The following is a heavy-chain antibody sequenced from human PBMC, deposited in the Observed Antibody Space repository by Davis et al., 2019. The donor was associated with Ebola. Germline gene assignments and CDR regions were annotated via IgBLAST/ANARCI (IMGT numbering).Heavy chain of an antibody. D-gene: IGHD6-13*01. J-gene: IGHJ6*02. CDR1: GFIFSTYE. CDR3: ARKGPQRQQLLSNGGMDV. V-gene: IGHV3-30-3*01. Sequence: GGSLRLSCAASGFIFSTYEIHWVRQAPGKGLEWVATISIDGITKYYTDSVKGRITISRDNSKNTLFLQMDNLRPEDTAVYYCARKGPQRQQLLSNGGMDVWGQGTTVTVSS. CDR2: ISIDGITK.